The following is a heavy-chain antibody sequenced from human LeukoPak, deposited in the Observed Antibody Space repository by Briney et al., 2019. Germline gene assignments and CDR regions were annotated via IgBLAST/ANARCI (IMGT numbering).Heavy chain of an antibody. V-gene: IGHV4-61*02. CDR2: IYTIGST. CDR1: VGFISSGSYY. Sequence: SQTLSLTCTVSVGFISSGSYYWSWIRQPAGKGLEWIGRIYTIGSTNYNPSLKSRVTISVDTSKNQFSLKLSSVTAADTAVYYCARAGRFLEWPLLYYMDVWGKGTTVTVSS. D-gene: IGHD3-3*01. CDR3: ARAGRFLEWPLLYYMDV. J-gene: IGHJ6*03.